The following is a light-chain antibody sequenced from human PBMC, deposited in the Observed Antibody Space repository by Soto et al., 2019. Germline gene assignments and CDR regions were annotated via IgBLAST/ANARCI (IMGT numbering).Light chain of an antibody. CDR2: EVS. CDR1: SSDVGGYNF. J-gene: IGLJ1*01. V-gene: IGLV2-14*01. Sequence: QSALTQPASVSGSPGQSIIISCTGSSSDVGGYNFVSWYQQHPGKAPKLMIYEVSNRPSGVSNRFSGSKSGNTASLSISGLQAEDEAEYYCSSYTSNSTRVSGTGTKLTVL. CDR3: SSYTSNSTRV.